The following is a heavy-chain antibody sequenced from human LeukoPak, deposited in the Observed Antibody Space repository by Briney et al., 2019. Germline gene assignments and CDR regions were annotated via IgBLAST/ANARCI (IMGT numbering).Heavy chain of an antibody. V-gene: IGHV4-61*01. J-gene: IGHJ5*02. CDR3: ARGHGYCSSTSCYTEWFDP. CDR2: IYYSGST. D-gene: IGHD2-2*02. CDR1: GGSVSSGSYY. Sequence: SETLSLTCTVSGGSVSSGSYYWSWIRQPPGKGLEWIGYIYYSGSTNYNPSLKSRVTISVDTSKNQFSLKLSSVTAADTAVYYCARGHGYCSSTSCYTEWFDPWGQGTLVTVSS.